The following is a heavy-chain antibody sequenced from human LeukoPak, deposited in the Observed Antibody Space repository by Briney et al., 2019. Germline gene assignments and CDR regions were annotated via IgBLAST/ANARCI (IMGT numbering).Heavy chain of an antibody. D-gene: IGHD6-13*01. Sequence: SETLSLTCTVSGGSISSHYWSWIRQPPEKGLEWIGYIYYSGTTNYNPSLKSRVTISVDTSKSQFSLKLSSVTAADTAVYYCARGVYIAAAQYGYWGQGTLVTVSS. CDR3: ARGVYIAAAQYGY. J-gene: IGHJ4*02. CDR1: GGSISSHY. V-gene: IGHV4-59*11. CDR2: IYYSGTT.